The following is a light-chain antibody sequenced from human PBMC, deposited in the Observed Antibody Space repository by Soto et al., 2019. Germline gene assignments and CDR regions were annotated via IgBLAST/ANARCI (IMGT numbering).Light chain of an antibody. CDR3: SSYTSSSIDYV. CDR2: EVS. Sequence: QSALTQPASVSGSPGQSITISCTGTSSDVGGYNYVSWYQQHPGKAPKLMIYEVSNRPSGXXXXFSGSKSGNTASLTISGXXXXXXXXXYCSSYTSSSIDYVFGTGTQLTVL. CDR1: SSDVGGYNY. V-gene: IGLV2-14*01. J-gene: IGLJ1*01.